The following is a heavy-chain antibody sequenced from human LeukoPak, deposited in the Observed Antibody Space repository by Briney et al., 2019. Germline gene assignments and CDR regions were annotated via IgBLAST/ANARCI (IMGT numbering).Heavy chain of an antibody. CDR3: ASERERTDAFDI. CDR1: GGTSSSYA. Sequence: SVKVSCKASGGTSSSYAISWVRQAPGQGLEWMGGIIPIFGTANYAQKFQGRVTITADESTSTAYMELSSLRSEDTAVYYCASERERTDAFDIWGQGTVVTVSS. J-gene: IGHJ3*02. CDR2: IIPIFGTA. V-gene: IGHV1-69*13.